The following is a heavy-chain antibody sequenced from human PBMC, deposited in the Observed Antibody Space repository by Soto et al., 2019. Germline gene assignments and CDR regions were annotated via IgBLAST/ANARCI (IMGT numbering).Heavy chain of an antibody. CDR1: GGSFSGYY. Sequence: PSETLSLTCAVYGGSFSGYYWSWIRQPPGKGLEWIGEINHSGSTNYNPSLKSRVTISVDTSKNQFSLKLSSVTAADTAVYYCARGVLFHVAQAAGTWYYYYGMDVWGQGTTVTVSS. CDR2: INHSGST. V-gene: IGHV4-34*01. CDR3: ARGVLFHVAQAAGTWYYYYGMDV. D-gene: IGHD6-13*01. J-gene: IGHJ6*02.